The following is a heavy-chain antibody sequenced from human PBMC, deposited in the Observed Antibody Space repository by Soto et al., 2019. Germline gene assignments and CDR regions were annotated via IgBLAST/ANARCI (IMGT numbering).Heavy chain of an antibody. V-gene: IGHV4-39*07. CDR1: GGSISSSSYY. Sequence: SETLSLTCTVSGGSISSSSYYWGWIRQPPGKGLEWIGSIYYSGTTYYNPSLKSRVTISVDTSKNQFSLKLSSVTAADTAVYYCARDSSSEPIDAFDIWGQGTMVTVSS. D-gene: IGHD6-6*01. CDR3: ARDSSSEPIDAFDI. J-gene: IGHJ3*02. CDR2: IYYSGTT.